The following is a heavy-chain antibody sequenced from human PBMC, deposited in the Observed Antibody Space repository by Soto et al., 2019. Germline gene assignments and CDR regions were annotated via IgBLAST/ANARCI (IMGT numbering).Heavy chain of an antibody. CDR1: GFIVSDTY. CDR2: ISNRGDT. V-gene: IGHV3-66*01. J-gene: IGHJ3*02. CDR3: AREPRYCRGGSCSITGDAYDI. D-gene: IGHD2-15*01. Sequence: EVQLVESGGGLVQPGGSLRLSCTASGFIVSDTYVNWVRQAPGKGLEWVSVISNRGDTHYADSVRGRFSLSRDISDNTLHLQMNHLRVEDTAVSYCAREPRYCRGGSCSITGDAYDIWGQGTMVTVSS.